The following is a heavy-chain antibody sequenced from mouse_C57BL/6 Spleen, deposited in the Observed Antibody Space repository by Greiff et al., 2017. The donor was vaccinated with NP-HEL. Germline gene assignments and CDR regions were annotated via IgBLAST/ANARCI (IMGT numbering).Heavy chain of an antibody. V-gene: IGHV1-22*01. CDR2: INPNNGGT. J-gene: IGHJ3*01. CDR3: ARGRLRRGWFAY. D-gene: IGHD2-2*01. Sequence: EVQLQQSGPELVKPGASVKMSCKASGYTFTDYNMHWVKQSHGKSLEWIGYINPNNGGTSYNQKFKGKATLTVNKSSSTAYLELRSLTSEDSAVYYCARGRLRRGWFAYWGQGTLVTVSA. CDR1: GYTFTDYN.